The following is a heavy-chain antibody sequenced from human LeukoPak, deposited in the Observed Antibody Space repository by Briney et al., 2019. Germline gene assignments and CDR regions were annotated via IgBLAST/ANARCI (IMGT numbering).Heavy chain of an antibody. Sequence: SETLSLTCTVSGGSISSSSYYWGWIRQPPGKGLEWIGSIYYSGSTYYNPSLKSRVTISVDTSKNQFSLKLSSVTAADTAVYYCARQRRDGYNYGSDYWGQGTLVTVSS. CDR3: ARQRRDGYNYGSDY. CDR1: GGSISSSSYY. J-gene: IGHJ4*02. V-gene: IGHV4-39*01. CDR2: IYYSGST. D-gene: IGHD5-24*01.